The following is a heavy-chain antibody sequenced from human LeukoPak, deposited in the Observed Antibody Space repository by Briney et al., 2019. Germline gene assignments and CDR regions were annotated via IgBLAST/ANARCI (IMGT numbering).Heavy chain of an antibody. CDR1: GFTFSNAW. Sequence: GGSLRLSCAASGFTFSNAWMSWVRQAPGKGLEWVSAISGSGGSTYYADSVKGRFTISRDNSKNTLYLQMNSLRAEDTAVYYCAKGGELHDAFDIWGQGTMVTVSS. D-gene: IGHD1-26*01. J-gene: IGHJ3*02. CDR2: ISGSGGST. CDR3: AKGGELHDAFDI. V-gene: IGHV3-23*01.